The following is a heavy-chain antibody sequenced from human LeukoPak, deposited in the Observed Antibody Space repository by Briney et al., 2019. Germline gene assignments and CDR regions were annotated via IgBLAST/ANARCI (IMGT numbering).Heavy chain of an antibody. CDR1: GFTFDDYA. D-gene: IGHD2-8*02. CDR3: ARGLLGIDF. J-gene: IGHJ4*02. Sequence: PGRSLRLSCAASGFTFDDYAMHWVRQAPGKGLEWVSGISWNSGSIGYADSVKGRFTISRDNAKNSLYLQMNSLRAEDTALYYCARGLLGIDFWGQGTLVTVSS. CDR2: ISWNSGSI. V-gene: IGHV3-9*01.